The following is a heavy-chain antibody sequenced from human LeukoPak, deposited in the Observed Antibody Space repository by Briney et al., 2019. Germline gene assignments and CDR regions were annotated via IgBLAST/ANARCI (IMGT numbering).Heavy chain of an antibody. Sequence: SETLSLTCAVSGGSISSSNWWSWVRQPPGKGLEWIGEIYHSGSTNYNPSLKSRVTISVDKSKNQFSLKLSSVTAADTAVYYCARGWFGEASPGALRAYYYYMDVWGKGTTVTISS. J-gene: IGHJ6*03. D-gene: IGHD3-10*01. CDR2: IYHSGST. CDR3: ARGWFGEASPGALRAYYYYMDV. CDR1: GGSISSSNW. V-gene: IGHV4-4*02.